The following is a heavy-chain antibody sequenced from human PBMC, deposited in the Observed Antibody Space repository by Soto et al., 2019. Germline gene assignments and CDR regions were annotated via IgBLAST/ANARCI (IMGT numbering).Heavy chain of an antibody. CDR2: IYYSGST. CDR1: GGSISSSSYY. Sequence: SETLSLTCTVSGGSISSSSYYWGWIRQPPGKGMEWIGSIYYSGSTYYNPSLKSRVTISVDTSKNQFSLKLSSVTAADTAVYYCRVWDGDASFYYYYGMDVWGQGTTVTVSS. CDR3: RVWDGDASFYYYYGMDV. V-gene: IGHV4-39*01. D-gene: IGHD4-17*01. J-gene: IGHJ6*02.